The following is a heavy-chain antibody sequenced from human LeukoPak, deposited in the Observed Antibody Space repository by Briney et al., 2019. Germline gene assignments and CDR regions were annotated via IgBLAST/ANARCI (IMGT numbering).Heavy chain of an antibody. CDR1: GFTFSSYG. D-gene: IGHD6-19*01. J-gene: IGHJ6*03. V-gene: IGHV3-21*01. CDR2: ISSSSSYI. Sequence: PGGTLRLSCAASGFTFSSYGMSWVRQAPGKGLEWVSSISSSSSYIYYADSVKGRFTISRDNAKNSLYLQMNSLRAEDTAVYYCARGIAVTKYYYYMDVWGKGTTVTVSS. CDR3: ARGIAVTKYYYYMDV.